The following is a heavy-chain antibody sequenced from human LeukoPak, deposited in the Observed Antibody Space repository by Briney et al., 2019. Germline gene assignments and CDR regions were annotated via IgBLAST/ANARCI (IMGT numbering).Heavy chain of an antibody. V-gene: IGHV1-18*01. CDR2: ISAYNGNT. J-gene: IGHJ5*02. CDR3: ATSQQLQWGPGWFDP. D-gene: IGHD6-13*01. CDR1: GYTFTSYG. Sequence: ASVKVSCKASGYTFTSYGISWVRQAPGQGLEWMGWISAYNGNTNYAQKLQGRVTMTTDTSTSTAYMELRSLRSDDTAVYYCATSQQLQWGPGWFDPWGQGTLVTVSS.